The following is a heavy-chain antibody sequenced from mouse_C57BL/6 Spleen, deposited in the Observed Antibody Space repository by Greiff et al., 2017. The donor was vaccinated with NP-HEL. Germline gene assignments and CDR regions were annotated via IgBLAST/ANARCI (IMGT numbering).Heavy chain of an antibody. D-gene: IGHD1-1*01. CDR3: ARGYYYGSSYVLYYAMDY. CDR1: GYTFTDYN. CDR2: INPNNGGT. Sequence: EVQLQQSGPELVKPGASVKMSCKASGYTFTDYNMHWVKQSHGKSLEWIGYINPNNGGTSSNQKFKGKATLTVNKSSSTAYMELRRLTSEDSAVYYCARGYYYGSSYVLYYAMDYWGQGTSVTVSS. V-gene: IGHV1-22*01. J-gene: IGHJ4*01.